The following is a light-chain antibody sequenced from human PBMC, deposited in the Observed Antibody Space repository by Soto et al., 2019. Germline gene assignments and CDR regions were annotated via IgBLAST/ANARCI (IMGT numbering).Light chain of an antibody. CDR2: DAS. CDR3: QQRSSAIT. J-gene: IGKJ5*01. CDR1: QSVRSH. Sequence: EIVLTQSPATLPLSPGERATLSYRASQSVRSHLAWFQQRPGQAPSLLIYDASNRATGIPARFNGRGSGTDFTLTISSLEPEDFAVYYCQQRSSAITFGQGTRLGIK. V-gene: IGKV3-11*01.